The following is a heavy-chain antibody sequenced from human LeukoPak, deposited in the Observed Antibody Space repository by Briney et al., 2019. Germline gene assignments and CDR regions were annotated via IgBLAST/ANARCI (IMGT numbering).Heavy chain of an antibody. CDR3: ARPVAGTGYFDY. V-gene: IGHV1-69*06. D-gene: IGHD6-19*01. CDR1: GGTFSGYA. Sequence: SVTVSCKASGGTFSGYAISWVRQAPGQGLEWMGGIIPIFGTANYAQKFQGRVTITADKSTSTAYMELSSLRSEDTAVYYCARPVAGTGYFDYWGQGTLVSVSS. J-gene: IGHJ4*02. CDR2: IIPIFGTA.